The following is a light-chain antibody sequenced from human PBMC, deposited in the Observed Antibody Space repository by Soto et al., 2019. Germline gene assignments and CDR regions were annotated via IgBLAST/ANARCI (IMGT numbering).Light chain of an antibody. CDR3: CSYAGSSTLL. CDR2: EGS. V-gene: IGLV2-23*01. Sequence: QSVLTQPASVSGSPGQSITISCTGAGNAVGSFNLVSWYQHHPGRAPKLMIYEGSKRPSGVSYRFSGSKSGNTGSLTISGLQAEDEADYYCCSYAGSSTLLFGGGTKLTVL. J-gene: IGLJ2*01. CDR1: GNAVGSFNL.